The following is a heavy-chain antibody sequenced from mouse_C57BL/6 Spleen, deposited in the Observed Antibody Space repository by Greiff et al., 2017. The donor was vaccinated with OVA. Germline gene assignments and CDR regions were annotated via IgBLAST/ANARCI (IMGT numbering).Heavy chain of an antibody. J-gene: IGHJ2*01. CDR3: ARSDYGSSYDFDY. V-gene: IGHV1-64*01. D-gene: IGHD1-1*01. CDR1: GYTFTSYW. CDR2: IHPNSGST. Sequence: QVQLQQSGAELVKPGASVKLSCKASGYTFTSYWMHWVKQRPGQGLEWIGMIHPNSGSTNYNEKFKSKATLTVDKSSSTAYMQLSSLTSEDSAVYYCARSDYGSSYDFDYWGQGTTLTVSS.